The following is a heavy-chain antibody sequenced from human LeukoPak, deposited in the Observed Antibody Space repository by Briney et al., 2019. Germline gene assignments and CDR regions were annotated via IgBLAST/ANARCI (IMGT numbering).Heavy chain of an antibody. Sequence: GGSLRLSCAASGFTFSDYYMSWIRQAPGKGLEWVSYISSSGSTIYYADSVKGRFTISRDNGRNSLYLQMNSLRDEDTAVYYCARDFREDRYMGNYFDYWGQGTLVTVSS. V-gene: IGHV3-11*04. D-gene: IGHD3-16*02. J-gene: IGHJ4*02. CDR3: ARDFREDRYMGNYFDY. CDR1: GFTFSDYY. CDR2: ISSSGSTI.